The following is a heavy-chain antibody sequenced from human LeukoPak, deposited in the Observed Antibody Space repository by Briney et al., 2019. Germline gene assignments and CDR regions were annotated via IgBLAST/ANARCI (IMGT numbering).Heavy chain of an antibody. Sequence: PGGSLRLSCAASGFTFSSYSMNWVRQAPGKGLEWVSYISSSSSTIYYADSVKGRFTISRDNAKNSLYLQMNSLRAEDTAVYYCARTPQYYDFWSGRNDAFDIWGQGTMVTVSS. V-gene: IGHV3-48*01. J-gene: IGHJ3*02. CDR3: ARTPQYYDFWSGRNDAFDI. CDR2: ISSSSSTI. CDR1: GFTFSSYS. D-gene: IGHD3-3*01.